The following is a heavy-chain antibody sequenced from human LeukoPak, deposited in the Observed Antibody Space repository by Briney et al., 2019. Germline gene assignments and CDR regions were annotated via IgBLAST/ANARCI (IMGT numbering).Heavy chain of an antibody. J-gene: IGHJ4*02. CDR1: GYTFTRYY. CDR3: ARGGAVAGTGPEDY. Sequence: ASVKVSCKASGYTFTRYYMHSVRQAPGQGLEWMGWINPKSGGTNYAQKFQGRVTMTRDTSISTTYMELSRLRSDDTAIYHCARGGAVAGTGPEDYWGQGTLVPVSS. D-gene: IGHD6-19*01. V-gene: IGHV1-2*02. CDR2: INPKSGGT.